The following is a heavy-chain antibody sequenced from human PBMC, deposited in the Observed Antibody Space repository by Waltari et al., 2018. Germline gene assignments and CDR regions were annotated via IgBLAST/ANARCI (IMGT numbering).Heavy chain of an antibody. CDR1: GFTFSRYG. Sequence: QVQLVESGGGVVQPGRSLRLSCAASGFTFSRYGMHWVRQAPGKGLEWVAVIWYDGSNKYYADSVKGRFTISRDNSKNTLYLQMNSLKAEDTAVYYCARDGSSWFYYFDYWGQGSTATVSS. V-gene: IGHV3-33*01. D-gene: IGHD6-13*01. J-gene: IGHJ4*03. CDR3: ARDGSSWFYYFDY. CDR2: IWYDGSNK.